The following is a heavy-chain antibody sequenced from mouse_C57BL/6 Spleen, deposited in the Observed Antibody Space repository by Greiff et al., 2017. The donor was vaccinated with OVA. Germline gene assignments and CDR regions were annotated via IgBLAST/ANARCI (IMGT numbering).Heavy chain of an antibody. V-gene: IGHV6-3*01. CDR3: QVYDGYRTYAMDY. D-gene: IGHD2-3*01. CDR2: IRLKSDNYAT. CDR1: GFTFSNYW. J-gene: IGHJ4*01. Sequence: EVNVVESGGGLVQPGGSMKLSCVASGFTFSNYWMNWVRQSPEKGLEWVAQIRLKSDNYATHYAESVKGRFTISRDDSKSSVYLQMNNLRAEDTGIYYCQVYDGYRTYAMDYWGQGTSVTVSS.